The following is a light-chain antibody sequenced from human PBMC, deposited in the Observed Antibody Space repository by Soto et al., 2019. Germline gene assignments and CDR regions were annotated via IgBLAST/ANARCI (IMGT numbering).Light chain of an antibody. Sequence: EIVLTHSPVTLSLSPGERATLSCRASQSVSRYLAWYQQKPDQAPRLLIYDAFNRATGIPARFSGSGSGTDFTLTISSLEPEDFVVYYCQQRSNWPITFGQGTRLEIK. CDR3: QQRSNWPIT. CDR1: QSVSRY. CDR2: DAF. V-gene: IGKV3-11*01. J-gene: IGKJ5*01.